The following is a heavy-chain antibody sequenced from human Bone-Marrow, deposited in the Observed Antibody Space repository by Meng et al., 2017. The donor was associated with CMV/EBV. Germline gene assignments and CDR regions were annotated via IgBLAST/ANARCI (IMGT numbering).Heavy chain of an antibody. D-gene: IGHD5-12*01. J-gene: IGHJ4*02. CDR3: ARREIRGYSEGLYAFDI. V-gene: IGHV3-66*02. CDR2: IYSDGRT. CDR1: GFIVNHNY. Sequence: GGSLRLSCTPSGFIVNHNYMSWFRQAPGKGLEWVSLIYSDGRTDYADSAKGRFTVSRDNSRNMLYLHINSLRPEDTALYFCARREIRGYSEGLYAFDIWGQGTLVTVSS.